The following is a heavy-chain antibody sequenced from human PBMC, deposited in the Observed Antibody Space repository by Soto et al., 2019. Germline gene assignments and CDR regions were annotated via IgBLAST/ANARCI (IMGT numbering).Heavy chain of an antibody. CDR2: ISYDGKNE. V-gene: IGHV3-30*04. Sequence: QVQLVESGGGVVQPGRSLRLSCAASEFTFSSYAMHWVRQAPGKGLEWVSVISYDGKNEYYADSVKGRFIISRDNSENTLYLQMNSLRAEDTALYYCSRATGFYDYVWGSYRSIDLWGQGTLVTVSS. J-gene: IGHJ5*02. CDR3: SRATGFYDYVWGSYRSIDL. CDR1: EFTFSSYA. D-gene: IGHD3-16*02.